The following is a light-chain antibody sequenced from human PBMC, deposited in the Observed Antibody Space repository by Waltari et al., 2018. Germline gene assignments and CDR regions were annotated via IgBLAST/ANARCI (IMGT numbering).Light chain of an antibody. Sequence: QSVLTQPPSVSAAPGQRVTISCSGGSSNIGNNYVSWYRQFPGTAPKLLIYENTARPSVIPGRVSGSKSGTSATLDITGLQAGDEADYYCGTWDSSLSGAVFGGGTHLTVL. CDR3: GTWDSSLSGAV. CDR1: SSNIGNNY. CDR2: ENT. V-gene: IGLV1-51*02. J-gene: IGLJ7*01.